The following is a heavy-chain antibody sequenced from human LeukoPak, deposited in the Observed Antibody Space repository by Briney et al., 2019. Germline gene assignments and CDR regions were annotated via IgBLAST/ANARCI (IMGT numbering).Heavy chain of an antibody. V-gene: IGHV3-7*01. CDR1: GFTFSASW. CDR2: INQDGSEK. CDR3: ARGDRGFDY. Sequence: GGSLRLSCAASGFTFSASWMTWVRQAPGKGREWVTNINQDGSEKSYVDSVKGRFTISRDNARNALYLQMNSLRTEDTAVYYCARGDRGFDYWGQGTLVTVSS. J-gene: IGHJ4*02.